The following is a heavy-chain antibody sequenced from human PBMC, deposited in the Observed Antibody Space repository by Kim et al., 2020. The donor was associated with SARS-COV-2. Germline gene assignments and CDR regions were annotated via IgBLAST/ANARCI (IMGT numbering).Heavy chain of an antibody. Sequence: VKGRFTISRDNSKNTLYLQMNSLRAEDTAVYYCASRMNQLLYWDAFDIWGQGTMVTVSS. D-gene: IGHD2-2*02. V-gene: IGHV3-30*07. J-gene: IGHJ3*02. CDR3: ASRMNQLLYWDAFDI.